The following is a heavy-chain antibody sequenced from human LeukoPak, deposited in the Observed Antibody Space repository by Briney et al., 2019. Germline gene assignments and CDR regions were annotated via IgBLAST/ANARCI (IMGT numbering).Heavy chain of an antibody. D-gene: IGHD4-17*01. Sequence: PGRSLRLSCAASGFTFSTYVMHWVRQAPGKGLEWVAVIWYDGSKKDYADSVKGRFTISRDHSKNTLYLQMNSLRAEDTAVYYCAREMYYGDYFDYWGQGTLVTVSS. CDR1: GFTFSTYV. J-gene: IGHJ4*02. CDR3: AREMYYGDYFDY. CDR2: IWYDGSKK. V-gene: IGHV3-33*01.